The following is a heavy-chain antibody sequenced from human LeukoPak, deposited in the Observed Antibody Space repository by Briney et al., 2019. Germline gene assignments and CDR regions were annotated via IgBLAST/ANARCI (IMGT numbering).Heavy chain of an antibody. CDR2: IKSETDGETT. CDR1: GFTFSDAW. J-gene: IGHJ4*02. Sequence: PGGSLRLSCAASGFTFSDAWMAWVRQAPGKGLEWVGHIKSETDGETTDYAAPVKGRFTISRDDSQTPLYLQMNSLKTEDTAVYYCATEVLGYSFGNYWGQGTLVTVSS. V-gene: IGHV3-15*01. D-gene: IGHD5-18*01. CDR3: ATEVLGYSFGNY.